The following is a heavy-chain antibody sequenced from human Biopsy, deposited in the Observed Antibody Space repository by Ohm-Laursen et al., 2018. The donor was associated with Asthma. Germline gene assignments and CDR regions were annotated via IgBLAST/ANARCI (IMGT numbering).Heavy chain of an antibody. CDR3: ARGKTWGRSYYFDY. Sequence: SLRLSCAASGFTFHNYVMHWVRQAPGKGLEWVAGIFFDGSNKYYADSVKGRFTVSRDNSKDTLYLQVNSLRGDDTAVYYCARGKTWGRSYYFDYWGQGTLVTVSS. V-gene: IGHV3-30-3*01. D-gene: IGHD6-6*01. CDR2: IFFDGSNK. CDR1: GFTFHNYV. J-gene: IGHJ4*02.